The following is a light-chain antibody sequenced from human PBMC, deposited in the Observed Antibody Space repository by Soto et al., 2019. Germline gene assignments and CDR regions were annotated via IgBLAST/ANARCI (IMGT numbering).Light chain of an antibody. J-gene: IGKJ4*01. CDR3: EQTNTFLPLT. Sequence: DIPMTQPPSSVSASVGDRVTITCRASQGISNWLAWYQQQPGKAPKLLIYGASSLQSGLPSRFSGGGSWTHFTLIISSLQPEDFATYYCEQTNTFLPLTFGGGTKVEI. V-gene: IGKV1-12*01. CDR1: QGISNW. CDR2: GAS.